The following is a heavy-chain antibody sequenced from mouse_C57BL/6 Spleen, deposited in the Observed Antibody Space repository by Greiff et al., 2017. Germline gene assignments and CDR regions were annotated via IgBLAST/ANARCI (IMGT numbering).Heavy chain of an antibody. D-gene: IGHD1-1*01. CDR2: ISSGSSTI. V-gene: IGHV5-17*01. Sequence: VQLKQSGGGLVKPGGSLKLSCAASGFTFSDYGMHWVRQAPEKGLEWVAYISSGSSTIYYADTVKGRFTISRDKAKNTLFLQMTSLRSEDTAMYYCARPDYGLGYWGQGTTLTVSS. CDR3: ARPDYGLGY. CDR1: GFTFSDYG. J-gene: IGHJ2*01.